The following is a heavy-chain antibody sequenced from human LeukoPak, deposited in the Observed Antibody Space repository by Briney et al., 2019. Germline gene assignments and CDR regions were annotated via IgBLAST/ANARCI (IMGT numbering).Heavy chain of an antibody. CDR2: IYSGGST. CDR1: GLTVSSNY. V-gene: IGHV3-53*01. CDR3: ARDPYNSGSSYFDY. D-gene: IGHD3-10*01. Sequence: GGSLRLSCAVSGLTVSSNYMSWVRQAPGKGLEWVSAIYSGGSTFYADSVKGRFTISRDNSKNTLYLLMNSLRAEDTAVYYCARDPYNSGSSYFDYWGQGTLVTVSS. J-gene: IGHJ4*02.